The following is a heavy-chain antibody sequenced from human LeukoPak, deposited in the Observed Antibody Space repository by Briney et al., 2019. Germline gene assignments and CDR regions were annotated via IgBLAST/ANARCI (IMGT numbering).Heavy chain of an antibody. CDR1: GYTLTELS. CDR2: FDPEDGET. Sequence: ASVKVSCKVSGYTLTELSMHWVRQAPGKGLEWMGGFDPEDGETIYAQKFQGRVTMTEDTSTDTAYMELSSLRSEDTAVYYCATANRYCSDGSCYSDALDIWGQGTMVTVSS. V-gene: IGHV1-24*01. D-gene: IGHD2-15*01. CDR3: ATANRYCSDGSCYSDALDI. J-gene: IGHJ3*02.